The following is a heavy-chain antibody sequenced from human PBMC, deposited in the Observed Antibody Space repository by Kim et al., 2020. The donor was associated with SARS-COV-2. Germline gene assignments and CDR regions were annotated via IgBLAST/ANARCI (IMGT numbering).Heavy chain of an antibody. J-gene: IGHJ1*01. CDR3: LDYHGSGSHGFY. D-gene: IGHD3-10*01. V-gene: IGHV3-23*01. CDR2: T. Sequence: TYYAASVRGRSTISRDNSKNTVYLQLSNMRAEDTATYYCLDYHGSGSHGFYWGQGALVTVSS.